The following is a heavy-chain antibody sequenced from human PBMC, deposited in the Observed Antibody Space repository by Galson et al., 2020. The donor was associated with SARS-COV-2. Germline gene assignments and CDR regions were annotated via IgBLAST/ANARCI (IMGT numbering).Heavy chain of an antibody. CDR1: GFRFTASA. V-gene: IGHV1-58*01. CDR3: SAFGGNNPAD. D-gene: IGHD5-18*01. CDR2: IIVGSGNT. Sequence: SAKVSCKTSGFRFTASAVQQVRQARGQRLEWIGWIIVGSGNTNYAQKFQERVTITRDMSTTTAYMELISLRSEDTAVYYYSAFGGNNPADWGQGTLVSVSS. J-gene: IGHJ4*02.